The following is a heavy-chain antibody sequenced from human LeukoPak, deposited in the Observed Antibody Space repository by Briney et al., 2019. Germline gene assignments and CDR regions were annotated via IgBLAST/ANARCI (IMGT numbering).Heavy chain of an antibody. CDR1: GGSISSSSYY. V-gene: IGHV4-39*01. CDR3: ASRSIFGVVYSLRGAFDI. D-gene: IGHD3-3*01. CDR2: IYYSGST. Sequence: SETLSLTCTVSGGSISSSSYYWGWIRQPPGKGLEWIGSIYYSGSTYYNPSLKSRVTISVDTSKNQFSLKLSSVTAADTAVYYCASRSIFGVVYSLRGAFDIWGQGTMVTVSS. J-gene: IGHJ3*02.